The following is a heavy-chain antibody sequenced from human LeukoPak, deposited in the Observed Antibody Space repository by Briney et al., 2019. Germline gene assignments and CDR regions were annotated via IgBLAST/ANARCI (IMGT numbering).Heavy chain of an antibody. CDR3: ALGTTVVPGYFDY. Sequence: GESLKISWKVSGYTSTNFWIGWARQMPGKGLEWMGIIHPGDSNTKYSPSFQGRVTISADKSIRTAYLQWSSLKAPDTAMYYCALGTTVVPGYFDYWGQGTLVTVSS. D-gene: IGHD4-23*01. CDR1: GYTSTNFW. J-gene: IGHJ4*02. V-gene: IGHV5-51*01. CDR2: IHPGDSNT.